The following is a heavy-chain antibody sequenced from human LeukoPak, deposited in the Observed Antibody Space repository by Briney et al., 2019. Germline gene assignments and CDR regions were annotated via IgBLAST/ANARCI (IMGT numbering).Heavy chain of an antibody. Sequence: DCVRLKKRKGLEYVSAISSNGGSTYYANSVKGRFTISRDNSKNTLYLQMGSLRAEDMAVYYCARAWWELPDYWGQGTLVTVSS. J-gene: IGHJ4*02. V-gene: IGHV3-64*01. CDR2: ISSNGGST. D-gene: IGHD1-26*01. CDR3: ARAWWELPDY.